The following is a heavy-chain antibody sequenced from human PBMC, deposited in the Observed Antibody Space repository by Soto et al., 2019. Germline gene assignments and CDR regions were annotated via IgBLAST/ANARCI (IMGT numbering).Heavy chain of an antibody. D-gene: IGHD2-15*01. J-gene: IGHJ4*02. Sequence: EVQLVESGGGLVKPGGSLRLSCEASGFTFSIAWMSWVRQAPGKGLEWVGRIKSRTDGGATDYAAPVKGRFTISRDDSKNTLYLQMNSLKTEDTAVYYCTTLAVVDVHSDYWGQGALVVVSS. V-gene: IGHV3-15*01. CDR2: IKSRTDGGAT. CDR1: GFTFSIAW. CDR3: TTLAVVDVHSDY.